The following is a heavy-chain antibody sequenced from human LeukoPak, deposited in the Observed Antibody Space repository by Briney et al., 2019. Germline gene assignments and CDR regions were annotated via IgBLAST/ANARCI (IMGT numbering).Heavy chain of an antibody. Sequence: SETLSLTCTVSGGSISSHYWSWIRQPPGKGLKWIGYIYYSGSTNYNPSLKSRVTISVDTSKNQFSLKLSSVTAADTAVYYCARSRRLRYFDWLYYPMDYWGQGTLVTVSS. J-gene: IGHJ4*02. V-gene: IGHV4-59*11. CDR2: IYYSGST. D-gene: IGHD3-9*01. CDR3: ARSRRLRYFDWLYYPMDY. CDR1: GGSISSHY.